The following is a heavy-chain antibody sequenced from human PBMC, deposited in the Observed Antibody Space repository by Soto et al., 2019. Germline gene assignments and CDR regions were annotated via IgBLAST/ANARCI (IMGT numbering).Heavy chain of an antibody. Sequence: SETLSLTCTVSGCYISSYCWSWIRQPPGKGLEWIGYIYYSGSTNYNPSLKSRVTISVDTSKNQFSLKLSSVTAADTAVYYCARGPVAATGDAFDIWGQGTMVTVSS. J-gene: IGHJ3*02. CDR3: ARGPVAATGDAFDI. D-gene: IGHD2-15*01. CDR2: IYYSGST. V-gene: IGHV4-59*01. CDR1: GCYISSYC.